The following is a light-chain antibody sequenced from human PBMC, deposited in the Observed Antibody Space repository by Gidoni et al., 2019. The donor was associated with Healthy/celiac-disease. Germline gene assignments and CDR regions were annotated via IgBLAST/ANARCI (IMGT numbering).Light chain of an antibody. J-gene: IGLJ2*01. CDR2: GKN. V-gene: IGLV3-19*01. CDR3: NSRDSSGNHVV. CDR1: SLRSYY. Sequence: SSELTQDPAVSVALGQTVRITCQGDSLRSYYASWYQQKPGQAPVLVIYGKNNRTSGIPYRFSGSSSGNTASLTITGAQAEDEADYYCNSRDSSGNHVVFGGGTKLTVL.